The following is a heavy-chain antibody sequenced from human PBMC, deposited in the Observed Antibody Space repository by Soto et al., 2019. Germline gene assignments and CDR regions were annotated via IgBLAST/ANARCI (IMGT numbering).Heavy chain of an antibody. CDR1: GFIFSSYS. CDR3: AKEGIELWSAFDY. J-gene: IGHJ4*02. CDR2: ISSSSKTI. Sequence: EVQLVESGGGLVQPGGSLRLSCAASGFIFSSYSMNWVRQVPGKGLEWVSYISSSSKTIYYADSVKGRFTISRDNSRNTLYLQMNSLRPEDTAMYYCAKEGIELWSAFDYWGQGTLVTVSS. D-gene: IGHD5-18*01. V-gene: IGHV3-48*01.